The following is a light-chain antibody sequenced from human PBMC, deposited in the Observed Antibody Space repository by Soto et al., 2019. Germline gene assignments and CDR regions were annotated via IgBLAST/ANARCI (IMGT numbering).Light chain of an antibody. Sequence: QPVLTQPPSASGTPGQRVTISCSGSSSNIGSNTVNWYQQLPGTAPKLLIDSNNQRPSGVPDRFSGSKSGTSASLAISGLQSEDEADYYCAAWDDSLNGLVFGGGTKLTVL. V-gene: IGLV1-44*01. CDR1: SSNIGSNT. CDR2: SNN. CDR3: AAWDDSLNGLV. J-gene: IGLJ2*01.